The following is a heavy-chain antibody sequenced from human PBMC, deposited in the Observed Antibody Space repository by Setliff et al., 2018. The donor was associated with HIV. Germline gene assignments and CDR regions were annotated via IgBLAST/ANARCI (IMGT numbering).Heavy chain of an antibody. V-gene: IGHV3-21*01. Sequence: LRLSCAASGFNFNTYSMSWVRQAPGKGLEWVSSISSSGTYIYYADSMKGRFTISRDNSKNTLYLQMNSLRAEDTAVYYCAKELGFWSGYSGPPLAYWGQGTLVTVSS. J-gene: IGHJ4*02. CDR2: ISSSGTYI. CDR3: AKELGFWSGYSGPPLAY. CDR1: GFNFNTYS. D-gene: IGHD3-3*01.